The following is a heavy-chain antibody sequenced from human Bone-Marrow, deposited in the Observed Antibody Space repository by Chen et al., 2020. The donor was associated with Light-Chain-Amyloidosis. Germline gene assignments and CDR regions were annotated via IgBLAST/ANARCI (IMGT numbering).Heavy chain of an antibody. V-gene: IGHV3-48*04. J-gene: IGHJ6*02. CDR3: ATSAMDL. CDR1: GFTFSNYA. Sequence: EVQLAESGGGLVQPGGSLRLSCAASGFTFSNYALSWVRQAPGKGLEWVSYITTSHEIYYADSVKGRFTISRDNAKNSLFLQMNSLTAEDTATYHCATSAMDLWGHGTTVTVSS. CDR2: ITTSHEI.